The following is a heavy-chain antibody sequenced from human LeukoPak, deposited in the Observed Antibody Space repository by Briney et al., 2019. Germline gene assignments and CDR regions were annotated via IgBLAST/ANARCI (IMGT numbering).Heavy chain of an antibody. D-gene: IGHD4-11*01. Sequence: PGGSLRLSCAASGFTFNNYGMHWVRQAPDKGLEWVAVIWYDGSNKYYADSVKGRFTISRDNSENTLYLQMNSLRAEDTAVYYCARTNECYSNYNLFDYWGQGTLVTVSS. J-gene: IGHJ4*02. CDR2: IWYDGSNK. V-gene: IGHV3-33*01. CDR3: ARTNECYSNYNLFDY. CDR1: GFTFNNYG.